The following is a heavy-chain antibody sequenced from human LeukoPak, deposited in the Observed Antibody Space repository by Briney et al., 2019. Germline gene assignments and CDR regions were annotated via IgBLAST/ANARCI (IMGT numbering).Heavy chain of an antibody. V-gene: IGHV3-48*04. Sequence: GGSLRLSYAASGFTFSHYSMNWVRQAPGKGLEWVSYITSSSTVYYAGSVKGRFTISRDNAKNSPFLQMNSLSAEDSAVYYCARDYCSGPKCYFIDYWGQGALATVSS. CDR1: GFTFSHYS. D-gene: IGHD2-15*01. CDR2: ITSSSTV. J-gene: IGHJ4*02. CDR3: ARDYCSGPKCYFIDY.